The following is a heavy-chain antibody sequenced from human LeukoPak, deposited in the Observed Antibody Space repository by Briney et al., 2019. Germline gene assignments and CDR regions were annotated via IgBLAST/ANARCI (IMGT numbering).Heavy chain of an antibody. D-gene: IGHD2-2*01. CDR3: ARAPQDIVVVPAPFAEYFQH. Sequence: ASVKVSCKASGGTFSSYAISWVRQAPGQGLGWMGGIIPIFGTANYAQKFQGRVTITADESTSTAYMELSSLRSEDTAVYYCARAPQDIVVVPAPFAEYFQHWGQGTLVTVSS. CDR1: GGTFSSYA. CDR2: IIPIFGTA. V-gene: IGHV1-69*13. J-gene: IGHJ1*01.